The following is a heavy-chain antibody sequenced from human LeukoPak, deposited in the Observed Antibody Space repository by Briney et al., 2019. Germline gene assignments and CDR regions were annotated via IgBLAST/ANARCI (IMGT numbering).Heavy chain of an antibody. V-gene: IGHV3-30*02. D-gene: IGHD5-12*01. CDR1: GFTFSSYG. CDR2: IRYDGSNK. J-gene: IGHJ4*02. Sequence: GGSLRLSCAASGFTFSSYGMHWVRQAPGKGLEWVAFIRYDGSNKYYADSVKGRFTISRYNSKNTLYLQMNSLRAEDTAVYYCAKGQGLVATSSDYFDYWGQGTLVTVSS. CDR3: AKGQGLVATSSDYFDY.